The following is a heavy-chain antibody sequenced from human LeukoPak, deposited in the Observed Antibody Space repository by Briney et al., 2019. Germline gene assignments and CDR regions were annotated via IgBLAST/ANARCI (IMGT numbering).Heavy chain of an antibody. CDR1: GFTFSSYS. Sequence: GGSLRLSCAASGFTFSSYSMNWVRQAPGKGLEWVSSISSSSSHIYYADSVKDRFTVSRDNAKNSLYLQMNSLRAEDTAVYYCARVPADYWGQGTLVTVSS. V-gene: IGHV3-21*01. J-gene: IGHJ4*02. CDR3: ARVPADY. CDR2: ISSSSSHI.